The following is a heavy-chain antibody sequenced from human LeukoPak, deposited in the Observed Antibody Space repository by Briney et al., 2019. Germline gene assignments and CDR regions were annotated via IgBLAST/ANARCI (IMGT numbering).Heavy chain of an antibody. J-gene: IGHJ4*02. CDR3: GRKAGDCGGGSCYSIDY. CDR2: IIPIFGTA. V-gene: IGHV1-69*05. Sequence: SLKVSCKAFGGSFSSEAISWVLQAPGHGLEWMGGIIPIFGTANYAQKFQGRVTITTDESTSTAYMEVSSLRSEDTAVYYCGRKAGDCGGGSCYSIDYWGQGTLITVSS. D-gene: IGHD2-15*01. CDR1: GGSFSSEA.